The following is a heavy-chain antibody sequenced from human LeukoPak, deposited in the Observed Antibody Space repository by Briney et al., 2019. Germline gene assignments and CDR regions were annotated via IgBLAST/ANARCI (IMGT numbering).Heavy chain of an antibody. J-gene: IGHJ6*02. V-gene: IGHV3-21*01. CDR1: GFTFSSYS. D-gene: IGHD6-13*01. CDR3: ARDYRYSSSSRPGDYYYGMDV. CDR2: ISSSSSYI. Sequence: GGSLRLSCAASGFTFSSYSMNWVRQAPGKGLEWVSSISSSSSYIYYADSVKGRFTISGDNAKNSLYLQMNSLRAEDTAVYYCARDYRYSSSSRPGDYYYGMDVWGQGTTVTVSS.